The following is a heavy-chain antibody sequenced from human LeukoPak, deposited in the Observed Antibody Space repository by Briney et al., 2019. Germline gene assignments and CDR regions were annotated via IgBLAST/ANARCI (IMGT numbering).Heavy chain of an antibody. Sequence: GGSLRLSRAASGFTFDDYAMHWVRQAPGKGLEWVSLISWDGGSTYYADSVKGRFTISRDNSKNSLYLQMNSLRAEDTALYYCAKDMEQQLALDYWGQGTLVTVSS. CDR2: ISWDGGST. D-gene: IGHD6-13*01. V-gene: IGHV3-43D*04. J-gene: IGHJ4*02. CDR3: AKDMEQQLALDY. CDR1: GFTFDDYA.